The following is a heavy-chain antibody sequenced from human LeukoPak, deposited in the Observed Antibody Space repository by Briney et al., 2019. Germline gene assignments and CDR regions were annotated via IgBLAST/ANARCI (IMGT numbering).Heavy chain of an antibody. CDR3: ARRYYDYVWGSYQFDY. J-gene: IGHJ4*02. CDR1: GFTFSSYS. V-gene: IGHV3-21*01. Sequence: PGGSLRLSCAASGFTFSSYSMNWVRQAPGKGLEWVSSISSSSSYIYYADSVKGRFTISRDNAKNSLYLQMNSLRAADTAVYYCARRYYDYVWGSYQFDYWGQGTLVTVSS. CDR2: ISSSSSYI. D-gene: IGHD3-16*02.